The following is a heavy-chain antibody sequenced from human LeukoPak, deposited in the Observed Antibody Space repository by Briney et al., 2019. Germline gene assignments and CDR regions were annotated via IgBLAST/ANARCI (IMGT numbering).Heavy chain of an antibody. V-gene: IGHV3-23*01. D-gene: IGHD6-13*01. CDR1: GFTFSSYA. J-gene: IGHJ4*02. CDR2: ISGSGGST. CDR3: ARDSSSWYPHFDY. Sequence: GGSLRLSCAASGFTFSSYAMCWVRQAPGKGLEWVSAISGSGGSTYYADSVKGRFTISRDNSKNTLYLQMNSLRAEDTAVYYCARDSSSWYPHFDYWGQGTLVTVSS.